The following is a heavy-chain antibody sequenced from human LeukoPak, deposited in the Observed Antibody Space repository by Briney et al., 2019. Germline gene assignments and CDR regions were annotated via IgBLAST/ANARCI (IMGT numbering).Heavy chain of an antibody. CDR2: IYYSGST. CDR3: ARALPSEPSYFDY. V-gene: IGHV4-59*11. J-gene: IGHJ4*02. CDR1: SDSISSHY. D-gene: IGHD1-26*01. Sequence: PSESLSLTCTVSSDSISSHYWNWIRQPPGKGLEWSGFIYYSGSTNYNPSLKSRVTISVDTSKNQFSLKLSSVTAADTAVYYCARALPSEPSYFDYWGQGTLVTVSS.